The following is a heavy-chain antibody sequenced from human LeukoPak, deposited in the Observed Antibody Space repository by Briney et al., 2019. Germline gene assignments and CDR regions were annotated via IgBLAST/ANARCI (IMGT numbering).Heavy chain of an antibody. CDR3: ARDNSVGDNAWWFDP. J-gene: IGHJ5*02. CDR1: GFTFSTYA. D-gene: IGHD1-26*01. CDR2: ISSDGSDK. V-gene: IGHV3-30*09. Sequence: GGSLRLSCAASGFTFSTYAMHWVRQAPGKGLEWVAVISSDGSDKYYADSVKGRFAISRDNSKNTLYLQMNSLRAEDTAIYYCARDNSVGDNAWWFDPWGQGTLVTVSS.